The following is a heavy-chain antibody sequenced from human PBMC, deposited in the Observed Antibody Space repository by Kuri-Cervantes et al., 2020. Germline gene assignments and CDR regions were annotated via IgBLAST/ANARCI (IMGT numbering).Heavy chain of an antibody. Sequence: SETLSLTCTVSGGSISSYYWSWIRQPPGKGLEWIGYIYYSGSTNYNPSLKSRVTISVDTSKNQFSLKLSSVTAADTAVYYCASRPYYYDSSGVDYWGQGTLVTVSS. D-gene: IGHD3-22*01. V-gene: IGHV4-59*08. CDR3: ASRPYYYDSSGVDY. J-gene: IGHJ4*02. CDR1: GGSISSYY. CDR2: IYYSGST.